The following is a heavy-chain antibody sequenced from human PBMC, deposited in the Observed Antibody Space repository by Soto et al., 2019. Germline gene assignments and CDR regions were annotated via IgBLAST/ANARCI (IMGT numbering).Heavy chain of an antibody. D-gene: IGHD4-17*01. Sequence: QVQLQESGPGLVKPSETLSLTCTVSGGSISSYYWSWIRQPPGKGLEWIGYIYYSGSTNYNPSLKSRVTISVDTSKNQFSLKLSSVTAADTAVYYCARDSGDYNFDYWGQGTLVTVSS. CDR2: IYYSGST. CDR1: GGSISSYY. CDR3: ARDSGDYNFDY. J-gene: IGHJ4*02. V-gene: IGHV4-59*01.